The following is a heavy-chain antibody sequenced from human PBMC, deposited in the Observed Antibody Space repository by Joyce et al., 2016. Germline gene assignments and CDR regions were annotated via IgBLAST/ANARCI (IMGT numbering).Heavy chain of an antibody. V-gene: IGHV4-39*07. D-gene: IGHD2-15*01. CDR1: GGSVNTRTFY. Sequence: QLQLQESGPGLVKPSETLSLSCSVSGGSVNTRTFYWGWIRQSPGKGLEWIGSIYRSGTTFYNPSLKSRVSLSLDTSKNHFSLEVTSATSADTAVYYCARVMLGDCSGENCHSSAFDVWGQGTMVIVSS. CDR2: IYRSGTT. CDR3: ARVMLGDCSGENCHSSAFDV. J-gene: IGHJ3*01.